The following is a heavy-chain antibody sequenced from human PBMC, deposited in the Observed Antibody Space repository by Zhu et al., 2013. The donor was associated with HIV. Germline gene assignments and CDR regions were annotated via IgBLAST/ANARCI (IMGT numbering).Heavy chain of an antibody. Sequence: QVQLVQSGAEVKKPGSSVKVSCKASGGTFSSYTISWVRQAPGQGLEWMGRIIPILGIANYAQKFQGRVTITADKSTSTAYMELSSLRSEDTAVYYCASIAVAGDVEYYFDYWGQGTLVTVSS. J-gene: IGHJ4*02. CDR3: ASIAVAGDVEYYFDY. V-gene: IGHV1-69*02. D-gene: IGHD6-19*01. CDR1: GGTFSSYT. CDR2: IIPILGIA.